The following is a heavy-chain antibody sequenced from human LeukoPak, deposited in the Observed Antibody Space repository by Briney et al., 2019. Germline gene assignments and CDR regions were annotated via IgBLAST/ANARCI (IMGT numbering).Heavy chain of an antibody. V-gene: IGHV1-2*02. J-gene: IGHJ4*02. CDR3: TREGDRRVH. CDR1: GYTSTDYY. CDR2: VNPNTGGT. D-gene: IGHD2-21*01. Sequence: ASVTVSCTASGYTSTDYYIHWVRQAPGRRLEWMGWVNPNTGGTLYAQSFQGRVAMTRDTSISTAYMELRWLTSDDTAVYYCTREGDRRVHWGQGTLVTVSS.